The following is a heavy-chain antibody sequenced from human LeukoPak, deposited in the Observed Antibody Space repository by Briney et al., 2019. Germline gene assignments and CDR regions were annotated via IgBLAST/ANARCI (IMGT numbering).Heavy chain of an antibody. D-gene: IGHD1-14*01. J-gene: IGHJ4*02. CDR3: ASGTTYHGI. CDR1: GFTFRNYW. V-gene: IGHV3-7*05. CDR2: MNQDGSEK. Sequence: PGGSRRLSCGASGFTFRNYWMSWVRQAPGKGLEWVANMNQDGSEKYHVDSVKGRFTISRDNAKNSLYLQMNSLRAEDTAVYYCASGTTYHGIWGQGTLVTVSS.